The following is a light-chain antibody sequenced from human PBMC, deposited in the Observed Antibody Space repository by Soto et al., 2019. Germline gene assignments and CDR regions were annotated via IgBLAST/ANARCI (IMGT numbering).Light chain of an antibody. CDR3: SSYAGSTLYV. J-gene: IGLJ1*01. Sequence: SVLNQPPSAYGSPGQSVTLSCPGTSRDVGGYNYFSWYQQHPGKAPKLMIYEVSKRPSGVPDRFSGSKSGNTASLTVSGLQAEDEADYYCSSYAGSTLYVFGTGTKVTVL. CDR1: SRDVGGYNY. CDR2: EVS. V-gene: IGLV2-8*01.